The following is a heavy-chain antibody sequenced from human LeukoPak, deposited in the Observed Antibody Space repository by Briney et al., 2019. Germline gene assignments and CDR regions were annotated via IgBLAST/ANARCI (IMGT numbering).Heavy chain of an antibody. CDR2: ISWNNGSI. J-gene: IGHJ4*02. Sequence: GGSLRLSCAASGFTFDDYAMHWVRQAPGKGLEWVSGISWNNGSIGYADSVKGRFTISRDNAKNSLYLQMNSLRAEDTALYYCAKDNGYGDYLGSGPDYWGQGTLVTVSS. D-gene: IGHD4-17*01. CDR3: AKDNGYGDYLGSGPDY. V-gene: IGHV3-9*01. CDR1: GFTFDDYA.